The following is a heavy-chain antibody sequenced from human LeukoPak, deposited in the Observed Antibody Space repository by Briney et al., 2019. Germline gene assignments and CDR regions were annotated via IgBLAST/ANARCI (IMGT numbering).Heavy chain of an antibody. CDR2: IKQDGSEK. V-gene: IGHV3-7*01. Sequence: GGSLRLSCAASGFTFSSYSMNWVRQAPGKGLEWVASIKQDGSEKKYGDSVKGRFCASRDNAENSLFLRMDSLRAEDTAFYYCVVTTRSRSFDYWGQGTLVTVSS. CDR1: GFTFSSYS. D-gene: IGHD1-1*01. CDR3: VVTTRSRSFDY. J-gene: IGHJ4*02.